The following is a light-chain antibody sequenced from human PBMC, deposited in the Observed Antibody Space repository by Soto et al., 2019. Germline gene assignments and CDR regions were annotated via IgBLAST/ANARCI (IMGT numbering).Light chain of an antibody. V-gene: IGKV1-5*01. Sequence: DIQITQSPSTLPASVGDRVTITCRASQSISNWLAWYQQKPGKAPKLLIFHASSLESGVPSRFSGSGSGTEFTLTISSLQSDDFATYYCQQYSSYPTFGQGTKVDIK. CDR2: HAS. J-gene: IGKJ1*01. CDR1: QSISNW. CDR3: QQYSSYPT.